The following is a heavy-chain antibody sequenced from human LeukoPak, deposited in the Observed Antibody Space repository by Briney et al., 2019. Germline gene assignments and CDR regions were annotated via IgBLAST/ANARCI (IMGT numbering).Heavy chain of an antibody. CDR2: INDDETST. Sequence: GGSLRLSCAASGFSFSSSWMHWVRQVPGKGLEWVSRINDDETSTTYAESVKGRFTISRDNAKNTLFLQMNSLRAEDTAVYYCARAGTYYDFWSGYRDYYMDVWGKGTTVTVSS. D-gene: IGHD3-3*01. CDR1: GFSFSSSW. J-gene: IGHJ6*03. V-gene: IGHV3-74*01. CDR3: ARAGTYYDFWSGYRDYYMDV.